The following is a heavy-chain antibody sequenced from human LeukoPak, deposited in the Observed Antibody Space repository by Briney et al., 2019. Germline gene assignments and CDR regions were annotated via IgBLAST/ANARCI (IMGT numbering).Heavy chain of an antibody. V-gene: IGHV3-9*01. CDR2: ISWNSGSI. CDR1: GFTFDDYA. CDR3: ARKSPMDV. Sequence: GGSLRLSCAASGFTFDDYAMHWVRQAPGKGLEWVSGISWNSGSIGYADSVKGRFTISRDISKNTLYLQMNSLGAEDTAIYYCARKSPMDVWGQGTMVTVSS. J-gene: IGHJ6*02.